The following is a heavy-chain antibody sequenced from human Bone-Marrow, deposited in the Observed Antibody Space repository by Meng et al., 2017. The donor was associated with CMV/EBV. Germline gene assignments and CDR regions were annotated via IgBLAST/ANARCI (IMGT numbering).Heavy chain of an antibody. D-gene: IGHD1-14*01. Sequence: GSLRLSCTVSGGSISSSSYYWGWIRQPPGKGLEWIGSIYYSGSTYYNPSLKSRVTISVDTSKNQFSLKLSSVTAADTAVYYCARGTKQLTYYYYYYGMDVWGQGTTVTVSS. V-gene: IGHV4-39*01. J-gene: IGHJ6*02. CDR3: ARGTKQLTYYYYYYGMDV. CDR1: GGSISSSSYY. CDR2: IYYSGST.